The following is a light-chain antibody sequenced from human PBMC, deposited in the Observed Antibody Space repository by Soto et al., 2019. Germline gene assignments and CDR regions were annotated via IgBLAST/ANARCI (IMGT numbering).Light chain of an antibody. CDR1: QSVDSN. V-gene: IGKV3-15*01. CDR3: QQYNNWPPVT. Sequence: EIVMTQSPGTLSVSPGERATLSCRASQSVDSNLAWYQQKPGQAPRLLIYGASTRATGIPARFSGSGSGTEFTLTISSLQSEDVAVYYCQQYNNWPPVTFGQGTRLEIK. CDR2: GAS. J-gene: IGKJ5*01.